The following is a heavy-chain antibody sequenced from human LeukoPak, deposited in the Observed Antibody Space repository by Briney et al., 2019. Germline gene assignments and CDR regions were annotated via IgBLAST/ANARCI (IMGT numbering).Heavy chain of an antibody. D-gene: IGHD1-26*01. J-gene: IGHJ6*02. V-gene: IGHV3-7*01. CDR3: ARGDGQGGSYYPYYYYGMDV. Sequence: GALSLSCAASGFTFSSYWMSWVRQAPGKGLEWVANIKQDGSEKYYVDSVKGRFTISRDNAKNPLYLQMNSLRAEDTAVYYCARGDGQGGSYYPYYYYGMDVWGQGTTVTVSS. CDR2: IKQDGSEK. CDR1: GFTFSSYW.